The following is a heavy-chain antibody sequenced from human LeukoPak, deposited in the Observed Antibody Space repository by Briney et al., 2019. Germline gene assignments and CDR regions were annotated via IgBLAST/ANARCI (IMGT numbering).Heavy chain of an antibody. Sequence: ASVKVSCKASGYTFTSHGITWVRQAPGQGLEWVGWINAYNGHTNYVQNLQCRATMTTDTSTSTAYMELRSLRSDDTAVYYCARGEYNYFDYWGQGTLVTVSS. CDR1: GYTFTSHG. J-gene: IGHJ4*02. CDR2: INAYNGHT. CDR3: ARGEYNYFDY. V-gene: IGHV1-18*01. D-gene: IGHD2/OR15-2a*01.